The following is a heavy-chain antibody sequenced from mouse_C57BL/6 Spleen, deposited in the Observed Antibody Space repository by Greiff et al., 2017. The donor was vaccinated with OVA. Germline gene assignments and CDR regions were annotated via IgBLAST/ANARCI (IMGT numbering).Heavy chain of an antibody. D-gene: IGHD2-3*01. V-gene: IGHV6-3*01. CDR3: TDDGSGAY. J-gene: IGHJ3*01. CDR1: GFTFSNYW. CDR2: IRLRSDNYAT. Sequence: DVQLLESGGGLVQPGGSMKLSCVASGFTFSNYWMNWVRQSPEKGLEWVAQIRLRSDNYATHYAESVKGRFTISRADSKSSVYLQMNNLGAEDTGIYYCTDDGSGAYWGQGTLVTVSA.